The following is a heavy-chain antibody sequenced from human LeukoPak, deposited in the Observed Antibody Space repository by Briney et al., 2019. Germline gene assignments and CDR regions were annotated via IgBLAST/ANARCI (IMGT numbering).Heavy chain of an antibody. CDR1: GSIFTTYW. V-gene: IGHV5-51*01. CDR2: IYPGDSDT. Sequence: GASLQISCKCSGSIFTTYWIGWVRPLPGKGLEWMGIIYPGDSDTRYSPTFQGQVTISADKSISTAYLQWSSLKASDTAMYYCAAPYTTSSIAYWGQGTLVSVSS. D-gene: IGHD6-6*01. CDR3: AAPYTTSSIAY. J-gene: IGHJ4*02.